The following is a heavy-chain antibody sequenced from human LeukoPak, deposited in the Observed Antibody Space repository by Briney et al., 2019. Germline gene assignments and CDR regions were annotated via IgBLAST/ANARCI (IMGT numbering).Heavy chain of an antibody. V-gene: IGHV3-30*04. CDR1: GFTFSSYA. D-gene: IGHD3-22*01. CDR3: ARDADTSGYWSYFDS. J-gene: IGHJ4*02. Sequence: GGSLRLSCAASGFTFSSYAMSWVRQAPGKGLEWVAGIQYDGSNKYYAESVKGRFTISRDNSKNTLYVQMNSLRAEDTAVYYCARDADTSGYWSYFDSWGQGTLVAVSS. CDR2: IQYDGSNK.